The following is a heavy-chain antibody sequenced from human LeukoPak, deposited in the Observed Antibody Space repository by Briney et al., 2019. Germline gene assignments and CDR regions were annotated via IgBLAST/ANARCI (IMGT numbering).Heavy chain of an antibody. CDR2: ISGSGGST. D-gene: IGHD3-10*01. CDR1: GFTFSSYA. Sequence: PGGSLRLSCAASGFTFSSYATSWVRQAPGKGLEWVSAISGSGGSTYYADSVKGRFTISRDNSKNTLYLQMNSLRAEDTAVYYCAKDRVRGVIIEGGRAFDYWGQGTLVTVSS. V-gene: IGHV3-23*01. CDR3: AKDRVRGVIIEGGRAFDY. J-gene: IGHJ4*02.